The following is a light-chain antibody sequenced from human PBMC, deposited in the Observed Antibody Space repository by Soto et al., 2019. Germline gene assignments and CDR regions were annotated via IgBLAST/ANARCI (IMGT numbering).Light chain of an antibody. CDR1: QSITTY. J-gene: IGKJ1*01. CDR2: AAP. V-gene: IGKV1-39*01. Sequence: PSSLSASVNARVAITCRASQSITTYLNWYREKPGKAPKFLCYAAPSLQSGVPSRFSGSGSETEFTLSISSLQPEDFATYFCQQFYSDSVTFGQGTKVDIK. CDR3: QQFYSDSVT.